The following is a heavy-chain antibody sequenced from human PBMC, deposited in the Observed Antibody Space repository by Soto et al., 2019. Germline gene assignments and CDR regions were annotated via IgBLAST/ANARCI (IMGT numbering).Heavy chain of an antibody. CDR1: GFTFDDYG. D-gene: IGHD1-7*01. Sequence: AGGSLRLSCAASGFTFDDYGMSWVRQAPGKGLEWVSGINWNGGSTGYADSVKGRFTISRDNAKNSLYLQMNSLRAEDTALYYCARALWGITGTTSWFDPWGQGTLVTAPQ. V-gene: IGHV3-20*04. J-gene: IGHJ5*02. CDR2: INWNGGST. CDR3: ARALWGITGTTSWFDP.